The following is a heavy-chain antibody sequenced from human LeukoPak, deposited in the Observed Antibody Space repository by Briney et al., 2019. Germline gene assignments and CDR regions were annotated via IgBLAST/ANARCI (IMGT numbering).Heavy chain of an antibody. D-gene: IGHD6-13*01. V-gene: IGHV7-4-1*02. CDR3: ARVSSSGGSWGFDY. CDR2: INTNTGNP. Sequence: ASVKVSCKASGYTFTSYAMNWVRQAPGQGLEWMGWINTNTGNPTYAQGFTGRFVFSLDTSVSTAYLQISSLKAEDTAVYYCARVSSSGGSWGFDYWGQGTLVTVSS. CDR1: GYTFTSYA. J-gene: IGHJ4*02.